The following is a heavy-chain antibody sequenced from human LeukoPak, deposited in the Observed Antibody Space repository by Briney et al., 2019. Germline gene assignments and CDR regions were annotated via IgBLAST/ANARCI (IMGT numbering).Heavy chain of an antibody. CDR1: GFNFNNYW. V-gene: IGHV3-7*03. D-gene: IGHD5-18*01. CDR3: ARGGYTNGYAY. CDR2: IRPDGGEK. J-gene: IGHJ4*02. Sequence: GGSLRLSCAASGFNFNNYWMSWVRQAPGNGLGWVANIRPDGGEKYYVDSVKGRFPISRDNAKNSVVLQMNSLRAEDTAVYYCARGGYTNGYAYWGQGTLVTVSS.